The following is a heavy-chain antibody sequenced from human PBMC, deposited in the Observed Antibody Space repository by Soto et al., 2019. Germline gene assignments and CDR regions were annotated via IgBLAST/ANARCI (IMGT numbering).Heavy chain of an antibody. CDR3: ATDYQPPGYSRSVFKNWIDH. CDR2: ISAYNGNT. J-gene: IGHJ5*02. V-gene: IGHV1-18*01. CDR1: GYTFTIYC. Sequence: ASVKVSCKASGYTFTIYCISWVRQAPGQGLEWMGWISAYNGNTNYAQKLQGRVTMTTDTSTSTAYMELRSLRSEDTAVYYCATDYQPPGYSRSVFKNWIDHWGQGTLVSVSS. D-gene: IGHD6-13*01.